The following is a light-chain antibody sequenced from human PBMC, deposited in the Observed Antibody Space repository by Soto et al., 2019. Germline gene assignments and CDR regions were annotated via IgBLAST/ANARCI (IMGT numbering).Light chain of an antibody. CDR3: QQYNNWPLA. CDR1: QSVGSN. CDR2: AAS. J-gene: IGKJ4*01. V-gene: IGKV3-15*01. Sequence: VMTQSPATLSVSPGERATLSCRASQSVGSNLAWYQQKPGQAPRLLIYAASTRATGVPARFSGSGSGTEFTLTISSLQSEDFAVYYCQQYNNWPLAFGGATKVDIK.